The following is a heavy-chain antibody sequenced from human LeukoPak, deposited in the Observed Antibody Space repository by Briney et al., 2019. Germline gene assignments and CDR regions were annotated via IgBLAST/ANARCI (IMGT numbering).Heavy chain of an antibody. Sequence: GGSLRLSCAASGFTFSSYAMSRVRQAPGRGLEWVSAISGSGGSTYYADSVKGRFTISRDNSKNTLYLQMNSLRAEDTAVYYCAKDRYYDSSGYYEDYCGQGTLVTVSS. CDR3: AKDRYYDSSGYYEDY. CDR1: GFTFSSYA. V-gene: IGHV3-23*01. CDR2: ISGSGGST. D-gene: IGHD3-22*01. J-gene: IGHJ4*02.